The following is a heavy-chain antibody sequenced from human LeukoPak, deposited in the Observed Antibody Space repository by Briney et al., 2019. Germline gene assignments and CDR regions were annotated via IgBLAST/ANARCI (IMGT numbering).Heavy chain of an antibody. V-gene: IGHV4-61*02. Sequence: SETLSLTCTVSGGSISSGSYYWSWIRQPAGEGLEWIGRIYTSGSTNYNPSLKSRVTISVDTSKNQFSLKLSSVTAADTAVYYCARDNYVTFDYWGQGTLVTVSS. CDR2: IYTSGST. CDR1: GGSISSGSYY. D-gene: IGHD4-11*01. CDR3: ARDNYVTFDY. J-gene: IGHJ4*02.